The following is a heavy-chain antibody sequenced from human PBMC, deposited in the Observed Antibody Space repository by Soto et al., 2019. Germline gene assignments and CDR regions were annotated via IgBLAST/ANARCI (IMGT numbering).Heavy chain of an antibody. D-gene: IGHD2-15*01. V-gene: IGHV1-69*04. CDR2: IIPILGIA. J-gene: IGHJ6*02. CDR3: ARDDIVVVVAARYGMDA. Sequence: ASVKVSCKASGGTFSSYTISWVRQAPGQGLEWMGRIIPILGIANYAQKFQGRVTITADKSTSTAYMELSSLRSEDTAVYYCARDDIVVVVAARYGMDAWGQGTTVTVSS. CDR1: GGTFSSYT.